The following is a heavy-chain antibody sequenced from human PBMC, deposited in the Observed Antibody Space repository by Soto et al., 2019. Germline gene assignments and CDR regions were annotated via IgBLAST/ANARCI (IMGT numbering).Heavy chain of an antibody. CDR1: GYSFTSYW. CDR2: IYPGDSDT. V-gene: IGHV5-51*01. CDR3: ARHKGRDAVYYGMDV. J-gene: IGHJ6*02. Sequence: PGESLKISCKGSGYSFTSYWIGWVRQMPGKGLEWMGIIYPGDSDTRYSPSFQGQVTISADKSISTAYLQWSSLKASDTAMYYCARHKGRDAVYYGMDVWGQGTTVTVSS. D-gene: IGHD2-15*01.